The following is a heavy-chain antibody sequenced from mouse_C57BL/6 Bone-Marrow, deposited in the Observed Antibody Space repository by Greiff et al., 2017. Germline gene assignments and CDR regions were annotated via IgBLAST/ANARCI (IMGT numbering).Heavy chain of an antibody. D-gene: IGHD2-5*01. Sequence: VQLQQPGAELVKPGASVKLSCKASGYTFTSYWMHWVKQRPGQGLEWIGMIHPNSGSTNYNEKFKSKATLTVDKSSSTAYMQLSSLTSEDSAVYYCARPVYYSNWYFDVWGTGTTVTVSS. CDR2: IHPNSGST. CDR3: ARPVYYSNWYFDV. J-gene: IGHJ1*03. CDR1: GYTFTSYW. V-gene: IGHV1-64*01.